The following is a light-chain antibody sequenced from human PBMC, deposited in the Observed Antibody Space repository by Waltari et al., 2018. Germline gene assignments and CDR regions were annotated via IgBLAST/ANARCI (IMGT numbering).Light chain of an antibody. CDR3: QQYYSTPWT. CDR1: QSVLNSSNNKNY. V-gene: IGKV4-1*01. Sequence: DIVMIQSPDSLAVSLGERATINCKSSQSVLNSSNNKNYVAWYQQKPGQPPKLLIYWASTRESGVPDRFSGSGSGTDFTLTISSLQAEDVAVYYCQQYYSTPWTFGQGTKVEIK. J-gene: IGKJ1*01. CDR2: WAS.